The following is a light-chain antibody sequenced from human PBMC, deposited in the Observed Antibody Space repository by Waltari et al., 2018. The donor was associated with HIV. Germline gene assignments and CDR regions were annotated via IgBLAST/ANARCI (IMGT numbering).Light chain of an antibody. V-gene: IGLV2-14*01. CDR2: EVN. CDR1: SSDIGAYKH. J-gene: IGLJ3*02. CDR3: CAYTGAYTSGV. Sequence: QSALTQPASVSGSRGQSITISCTGTSSDIGAYKHVSWYQHHPAKAPKLMIYEVNSRPSGISSRFSGSKSGNTASLTISGLQAEDEADYYCCAYTGAYTSGVFGAGTQLTVL.